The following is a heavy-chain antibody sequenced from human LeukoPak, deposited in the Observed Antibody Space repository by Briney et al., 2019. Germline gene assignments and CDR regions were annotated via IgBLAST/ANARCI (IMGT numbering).Heavy chain of an antibody. CDR2: ISSSSSYI. J-gene: IGHJ4*02. D-gene: IGHD3-22*01. V-gene: IGHV3-21*01. Sequence: PGGSLRLSCAASGFTFSSYSMNWVRKAPGKGLEWVSSISSSSSYIYYADSVKGRFTISRDNAKNSLYLQMNSLRAEDTAVYYCARGSSNNYDSYPHYWGQGTLVTVSS. CDR1: GFTFSSYS. CDR3: ARGSSNNYDSYPHY.